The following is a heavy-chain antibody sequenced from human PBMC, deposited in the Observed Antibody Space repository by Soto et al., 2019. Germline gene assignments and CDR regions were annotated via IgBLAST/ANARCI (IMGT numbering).Heavy chain of an antibody. J-gene: IGHJ4*02. CDR1: GFTLSGVY. CDR2: IKTKVESYAT. D-gene: IGHD2-15*01. CDR3: TRRYCSGGGCYSDFDY. V-gene: IGHV3-73*01. Sequence: PGGSLRLSCAASGFTLSGVYSHWVRQASGEGVEWVGRIKTKVESYATELAASVKGRFTISRDDPKNTAYLEMNSLKTEDTAVYYCTRRYCSGGGCYSDFDYWGQGALVTVSS.